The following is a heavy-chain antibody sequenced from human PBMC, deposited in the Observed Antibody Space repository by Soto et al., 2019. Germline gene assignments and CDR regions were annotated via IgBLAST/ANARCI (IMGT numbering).Heavy chain of an antibody. J-gene: IGHJ4*02. CDR2: ISYSGKT. V-gene: IGHV4-39*01. CDR1: GDSISSSYY. D-gene: IGHD6-6*01. Sequence: SETLSLTCTVSGDSISSSYYWGWIRQPPGKGLEWIGSISYSGKTYYNPSLKSRVTISVDTSKNQFSLKLSSVTAADTAEYYCARHKDTSSPYLLPDYWGRGTLVTVSS. CDR3: ARHKDTSSPYLLPDY.